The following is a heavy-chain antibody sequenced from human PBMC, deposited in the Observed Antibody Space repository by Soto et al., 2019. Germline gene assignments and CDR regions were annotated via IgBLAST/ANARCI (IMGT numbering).Heavy chain of an antibody. CDR2: ISYSGST. CDR3: ARDGGWFDP. CDR1: GGSINNGDYY. Sequence: SETLSLTCTVSGGSINNGDYYWTWIRQSPGKGLEWIGYISYSGSTYYTPSLKSRLSFSVDTSKNQFSLRLTSVTAADTAVYYCARDGGWFDPWGQGTLVTVSS. J-gene: IGHJ5*02. V-gene: IGHV4-30-4*01.